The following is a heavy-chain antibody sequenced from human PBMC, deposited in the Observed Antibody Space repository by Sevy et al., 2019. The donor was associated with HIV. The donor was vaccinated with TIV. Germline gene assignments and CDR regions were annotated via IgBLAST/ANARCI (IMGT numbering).Heavy chain of an antibody. CDR1: GGSISSGGYS. J-gene: IGHJ4*02. CDR3: ARALSGYGKKYYFDY. D-gene: IGHD5-12*01. CDR2: IYHSGST. V-gene: IGHV4-30-2*01. Sequence: SETLSLTCAVSGGSISSGGYSWSWIRQPPGKGLEWIGYIYHSGSTYYNPSLKSRVTISVDRSKNQFSLKLSSVTAAATAVYYCARALSGYGKKYYFDYWGQGTLVTVSS.